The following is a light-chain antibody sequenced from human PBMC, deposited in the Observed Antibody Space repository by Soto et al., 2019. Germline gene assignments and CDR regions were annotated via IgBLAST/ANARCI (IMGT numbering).Light chain of an antibody. CDR2: GAS. CDR1: QSVHSR. V-gene: IGKV3-15*01. CDR3: QQYDDWPPWT. J-gene: IGKJ1*01. Sequence: EIVMTQSPAALSLSPGDAATPSCRASQSVHSRLAWYQQKPGQAPRLLIYGASTRATGTPPRFRGSGSGTEFTLTISSLQSEDFAVYYCQQYDDWPPWTLGPGTKVDI.